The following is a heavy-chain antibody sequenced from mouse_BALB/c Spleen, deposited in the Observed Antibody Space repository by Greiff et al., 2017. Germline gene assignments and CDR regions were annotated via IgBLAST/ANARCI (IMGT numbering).Heavy chain of an antibody. CDR3: ARWIYYYGSSYGAMDY. CDR1: GFNIKDTY. CDR2: IDPANGNT. J-gene: IGHJ4*01. V-gene: IGHV14-3*02. Sequence: VQLQQSGAELVKPGASVKLSCTASGFNIKDTYMHWVKQRPEQGLEWIGRIDPANGNTKYDPKFQGKATITADTSSNTAYLQLSSLTSEDTAVYYCARWIYYYGSSYGAMDYWGQGTSVTVSS. D-gene: IGHD1-1*01.